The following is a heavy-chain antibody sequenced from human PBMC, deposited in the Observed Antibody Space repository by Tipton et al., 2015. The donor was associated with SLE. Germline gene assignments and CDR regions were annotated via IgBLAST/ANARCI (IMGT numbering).Heavy chain of an antibody. J-gene: IGHJ6*02. CDR3: ARGVAAAGIYGMDV. Sequence: TLSLTCSVSGGSISSHYWSWIRQAPGKGLEWMGYIYDSGNYNYNPSLKSRVTMSVDTSKNQVSLKLSSVTAADTAVYYCARGVAAAGIYGMDVWGQGTTVTVSS. CDR1: GGSISSHY. V-gene: IGHV4-59*11. CDR2: IYDSGNY. D-gene: IGHD6-13*01.